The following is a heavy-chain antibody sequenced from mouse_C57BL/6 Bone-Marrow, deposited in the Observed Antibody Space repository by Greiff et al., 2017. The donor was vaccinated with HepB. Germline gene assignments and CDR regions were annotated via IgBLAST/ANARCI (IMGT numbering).Heavy chain of an antibody. V-gene: IGHV1-59*01. J-gene: IGHJ4*01. CDR2: IDPSDSYT. D-gene: IGHD2-2*01. CDR1: GYTFTSYW. Sequence: VQLQQPGAELVRPGTSVKLSCKASGYTFTSYWMHWVKQRPGQGLEWIGVIDPSDSYTNYNQKFKGKATLTEDTSSSTAYMQLSSLTSEDSAVYCCARWLSYYYAMDYWGQGTSVTVSS. CDR3: ARWLSYYYAMDY.